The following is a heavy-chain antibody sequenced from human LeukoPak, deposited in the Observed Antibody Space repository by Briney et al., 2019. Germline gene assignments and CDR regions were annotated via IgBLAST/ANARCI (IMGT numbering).Heavy chain of an antibody. CDR3: ARGHCSGGSCYLVTNWYFDL. Sequence: PSETLSLTCTVSGGSISSGSYYWSWIRQPAGKGLEWIGRIYTSGSTNYDPSLKSRVTISVDTSKNQFSLKLSSVTAADTAVYYCARGHCSGGSCYLVTNWYFDLWGRGTLVTVSS. D-gene: IGHD2-15*01. J-gene: IGHJ2*01. V-gene: IGHV4-61*02. CDR2: IYTSGST. CDR1: GGSISSGSYY.